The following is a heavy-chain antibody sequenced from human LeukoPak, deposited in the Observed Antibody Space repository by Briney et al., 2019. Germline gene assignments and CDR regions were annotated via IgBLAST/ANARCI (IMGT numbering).Heavy chain of an antibody. V-gene: IGHV3-21*01. Sequence: PGGSLRLSCAASGFTFSSYSMNWVRQAPGKGLEWVSSISSSSYIYYADSVKGRFTISRDNAKNSLYLQMNSLRAEDTAVYYCARDSGRGGNLIWGQGTMVTVSS. CDR1: GFTFSSYS. J-gene: IGHJ3*02. CDR2: ISSSSYI. CDR3: ARDSGRGGNLI. D-gene: IGHD4-23*01.